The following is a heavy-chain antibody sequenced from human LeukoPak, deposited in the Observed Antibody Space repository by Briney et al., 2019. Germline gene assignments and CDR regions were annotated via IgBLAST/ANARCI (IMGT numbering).Heavy chain of an antibody. CDR3: ARARSGYLGY. D-gene: IGHD3-3*01. CDR1: GFTFRHYA. V-gene: IGHV3-30*04. CDR2: ISYDGTKK. Sequence: GGSLTLSCATSGFTFRHYAMHWVRQAPGKGLEWVAVISYDGTKKYYGDFVKGRFPISRDNSNSLLYLQMNNLTSDDGGVYYCARARSGYLGYWGQGALVTVSP. J-gene: IGHJ4*02.